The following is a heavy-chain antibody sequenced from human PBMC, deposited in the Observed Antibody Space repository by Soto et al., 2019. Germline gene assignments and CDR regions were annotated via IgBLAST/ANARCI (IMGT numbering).Heavy chain of an antibody. CDR3: ARSPYYYDSSGYYRPGDFDY. V-gene: IGHV3-48*04. D-gene: IGHD3-22*01. CDR2: ISSSGSTI. Sequence: GGSLRLSCAASGFTFSSYWMHWVRQAPGKGLVWVSYISSSGSTIYYADSVKGRFTISRDNAKNSLYLQMNSLRAEDTAVYYCARSPYYYDSSGYYRPGDFDYWGQGTLVTVSS. CDR1: GFTFSSYW. J-gene: IGHJ4*02.